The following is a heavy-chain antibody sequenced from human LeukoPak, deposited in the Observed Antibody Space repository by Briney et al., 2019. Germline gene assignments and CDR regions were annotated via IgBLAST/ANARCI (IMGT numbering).Heavy chain of an antibody. J-gene: IGHJ3*02. V-gene: IGHV4-34*01. CDR1: GGSFSGYY. CDR3: ARGGTDSSGYFTRVYRDAFDI. D-gene: IGHD3-22*01. CDR2: INHSGST. Sequence: SETLSLTCAVYGGSFSGYYWSWIRQPPGKGLEWIGEINHSGSTNYNPSLKSRVTISVDTSKNQFSLKLSSVTAADTAVYYCARGGTDSSGYFTRVYRDAFDIWGQGTMVTVSS.